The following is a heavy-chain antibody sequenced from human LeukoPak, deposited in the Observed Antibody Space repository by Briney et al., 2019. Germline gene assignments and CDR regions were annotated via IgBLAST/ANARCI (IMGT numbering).Heavy chain of an antibody. J-gene: IGHJ6*02. CDR3: AKDTYYDFWSGPSNYYYYYGMDV. D-gene: IGHD3-3*01. CDR1: GFTFSSYW. CDR2: INSDGSST. V-gene: IGHV3-74*01. Sequence: GGSLRLSCAASGFTFSSYWMHWVRQAPGKGLVWVSRINSDGSSTSYADSVKGRFTISRDNAKNTLYLQMNSPRAEDTAVYYCAKDTYYDFWSGPSNYYYYYGMDVWGHGTTVTVSS.